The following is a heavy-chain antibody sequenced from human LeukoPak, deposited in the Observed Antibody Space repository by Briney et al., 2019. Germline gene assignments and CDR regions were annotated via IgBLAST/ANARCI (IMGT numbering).Heavy chain of an antibody. D-gene: IGHD3-22*01. V-gene: IGHV4-4*07. J-gene: IGHJ4*02. CDR3: ARDIGNYYDYTYHYYYDY. CDR1: GGCVTSYY. Sequence: PSETLSLTCTVSGGCVTSYYWNWIRPPAGKGLEWVGRIYNTGSTWYNPSLKSRVSISIDTSKNQFSLKLHSVTAADAAVYYCARDIGNYYDYTYHYYYDYWGQGSLVTVSS. CDR2: IYNTGST.